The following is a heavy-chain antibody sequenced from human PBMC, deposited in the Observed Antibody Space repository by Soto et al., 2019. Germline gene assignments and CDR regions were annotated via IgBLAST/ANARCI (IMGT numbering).Heavy chain of an antibody. CDR3: VSDQKSGHCIGASCHFWYGTDV. J-gene: IGHJ6*02. CDR2: MSYDGSNK. Sequence: QVHLVESGGGVVQPGRSLRLSCTASGFTFSNYSIHWVRQARGKGLEWVAVMSYDGSNKYYADSVKGRFTISRDNSKNTLYVQMNSLRAENTAMYYCVSDQKSGHCIGASCHFWYGTDVWCQATTVTVS. CDR1: GFTFSNYS. D-gene: IGHD2-15*01. V-gene: IGHV3-30-3*01.